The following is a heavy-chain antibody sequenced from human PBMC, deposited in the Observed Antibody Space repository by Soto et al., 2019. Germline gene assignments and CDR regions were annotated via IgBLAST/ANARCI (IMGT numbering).Heavy chain of an antibody. CDR2: TGYSRLTT. CDR1: GLNFSILA. Sequence: PGGSLRLSCAASGLNFSILAMSWVRRAPGKGLEWVSTTGYSRLTTYYADSVKGRSTVSRDNSKNTLDLQMSSLRAEDTAVYYCATVHSTSRSFDYWGQGTLVTVSS. D-gene: IGHD6-6*01. V-gene: IGHV3-23*01. J-gene: IGHJ4*02. CDR3: ATVHSTSRSFDY.